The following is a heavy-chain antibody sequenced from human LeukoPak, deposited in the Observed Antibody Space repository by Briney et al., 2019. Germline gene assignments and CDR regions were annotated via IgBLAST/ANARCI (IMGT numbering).Heavy chain of an antibody. D-gene: IGHD2-2*01. CDR3: ARDHVVPAVYYYYGMDV. Sequence: GGSLRLSCAASGFTFSSYSMNWVRQAPGKGLEWVANIKQDGSEKYYVDSVKGRFTISRDNAKNSLYLQMNSLRAEDTAVYYCARDHVVPAVYYYYGMDVWGQGTTVTVSS. CDR1: GFTFSSYS. V-gene: IGHV3-7*03. CDR2: IKQDGSEK. J-gene: IGHJ6*02.